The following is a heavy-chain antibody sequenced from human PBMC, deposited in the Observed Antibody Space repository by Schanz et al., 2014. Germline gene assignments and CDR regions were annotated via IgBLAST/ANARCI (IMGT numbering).Heavy chain of an antibody. Sequence: QVQLVQSGAEVKKPGASVKVSCQASGYTFTGYYMHWVRQAPGQGLEWMGQINPNSGATIYAQNYRGRVTMNRDTSISPASMELSRLRSDDTAVYYCARGLVRYFAYWGQGTLVTVSS. J-gene: IGHJ4*02. CDR3: ARGLVRYFAY. D-gene: IGHD2-8*02. CDR2: INPNSGAT. CDR1: GYTFTGYY. V-gene: IGHV1-2*06.